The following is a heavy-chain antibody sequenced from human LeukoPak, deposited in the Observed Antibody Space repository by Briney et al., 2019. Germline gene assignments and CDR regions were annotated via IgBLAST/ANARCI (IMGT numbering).Heavy chain of an antibody. CDR2: IYTSGSS. CDR1: GGSISSYY. Sequence: ASETLSLTCTVSGGSISSYYWSWIRQPPGEGLGWIGYIYTSGSSNYNPSLKSRVTISVDTSKNQFSLKLSSVAAADTAVYYCASSSSSLWNFDYWGQGTLVTVSS. J-gene: IGHJ4*02. CDR3: ASSSSSLWNFDY. D-gene: IGHD6-6*01. V-gene: IGHV4-4*09.